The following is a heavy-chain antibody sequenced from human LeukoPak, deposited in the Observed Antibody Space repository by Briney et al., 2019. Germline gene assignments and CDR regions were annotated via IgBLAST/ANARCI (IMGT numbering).Heavy chain of an antibody. Sequence: KATGTLLLTCAVHGGSISSSNWWSWVRQPPGQGLEWIGEIYHSGSTNYNPPLKSRVTISVDKSKNQFSLKLSSVTAADTAVYYCARRVEYSSRAVDYWGQGTLVTVSS. D-gene: IGHD6-13*01. CDR2: IYHSGST. CDR1: GGSISSSNW. J-gene: IGHJ4*02. V-gene: IGHV4-4*02. CDR3: ARRVEYSSRAVDY.